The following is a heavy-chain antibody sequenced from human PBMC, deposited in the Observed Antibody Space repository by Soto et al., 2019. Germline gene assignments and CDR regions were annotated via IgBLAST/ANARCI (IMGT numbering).Heavy chain of an antibody. Sequence: GASVKVSCKASGYTFTSYGISWVRQAPGQGLEWMGWISAYNGNTNYAQKLQGRVTMTTDTSASTAYMELRSLRSDDTAVYYRARDLTRYCSSTSCSNWFDPWGQGTLVTVSS. CDR1: GYTFTSYG. D-gene: IGHD2-2*01. CDR2: ISAYNGNT. CDR3: ARDLTRYCSSTSCSNWFDP. V-gene: IGHV1-18*01. J-gene: IGHJ5*02.